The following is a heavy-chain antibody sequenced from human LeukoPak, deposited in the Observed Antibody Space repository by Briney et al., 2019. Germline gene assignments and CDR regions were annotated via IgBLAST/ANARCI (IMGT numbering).Heavy chain of an antibody. CDR3: ARGGIRGYSAFDNLDF. Sequence: TXXVSGASINDFXWTWXXQPXGXXXXXXXYVYYGGSTNYNPSLKSRVSMSVDTSKNQFSLTLTSVTVADTAFYYCARGGIRGYSAFDNLDFWGLGTHVIVSS. CDR1: GASINDFX. J-gene: IGHJ4*02. CDR2: VYYGGST. D-gene: IGHD5-12*01. V-gene: IGHV4-59*01.